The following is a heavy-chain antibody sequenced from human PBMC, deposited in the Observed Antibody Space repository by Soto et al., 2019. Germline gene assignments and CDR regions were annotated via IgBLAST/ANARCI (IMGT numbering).Heavy chain of an antibody. J-gene: IGHJ1*01. CDR1: GASISSSNW. V-gene: IGHV4-4*02. CDR2: IYPSGST. CDR3: ARGGSSDWLRIFHQ. Sequence: PSETLSLTCAVSGASISSSNWWSWVRQPPGKGLEWIGEIYPSGSTNYNPSLKSRVTVSVDKSNNQFSLSLSSVTAADTAVYYCARGGSSDWLRIFHQWGQGTLVTGSS. D-gene: IGHD6-25*01.